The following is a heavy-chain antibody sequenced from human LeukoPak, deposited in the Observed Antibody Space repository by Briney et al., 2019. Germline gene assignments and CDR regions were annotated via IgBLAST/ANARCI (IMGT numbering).Heavy chain of an antibody. J-gene: IGHJ4*02. CDR3: ARIPSILHFDY. Sequence: SETLSLTCTVSGGSISSYYWSWIRQPPGKGLEWIGYIYYCGSTNYNPSLKSRVTISVDTSKNQFSLKLSSVTAADTAVYYCARIPSILHFDYWGQGTLVTVSS. CDR1: GGSISSYY. CDR2: IYYCGST. D-gene: IGHD2-21*01. V-gene: IGHV4-59*08.